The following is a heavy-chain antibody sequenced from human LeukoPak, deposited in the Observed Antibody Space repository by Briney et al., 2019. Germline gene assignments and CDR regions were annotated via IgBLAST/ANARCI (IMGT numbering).Heavy chain of an antibody. CDR1: GFTFCSYW. Sequence: GGSLRLSCAASGFTFCSYWMHWVRQAPGQGLVWVTRINSDASSTNYADTVKGRFTISRDNVKKTLYLQRISLRAEDTAVYYCAREYGSGTYDYWGQGTLVTVSS. J-gene: IGHJ4*02. CDR2: INSDASST. CDR3: AREYGSGTYDY. D-gene: IGHD3-10*01. V-gene: IGHV3-74*01.